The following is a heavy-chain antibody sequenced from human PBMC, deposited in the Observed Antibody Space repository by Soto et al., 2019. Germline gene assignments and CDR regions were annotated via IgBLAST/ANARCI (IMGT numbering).Heavy chain of an antibody. Sequence: ASVKVSCKASGYTLSSYGINWVRQAPGQGLEWMGWITSDNRNTKYAQKIQGRATMTTDTTTSTAYMELRSLKSDDTAVYYCARAPADYYYYCQYWGQGTLVIVS. CDR2: ITSDNRNT. J-gene: IGHJ4*02. D-gene: IGHD3-10*01. CDR3: ARAPADYYYYCQY. V-gene: IGHV1-18*01. CDR1: GYTLSSYG.